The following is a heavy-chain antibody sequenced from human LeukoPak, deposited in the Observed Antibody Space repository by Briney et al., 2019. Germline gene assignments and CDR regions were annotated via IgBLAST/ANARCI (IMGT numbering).Heavy chain of an antibody. J-gene: IGHJ4*02. CDR1: GFTFGNYG. Sequence: GGSLRLSCAASGFTFGNYGMSWVRQAPGKGLEWVSGINWNGGSTGYADSVEGRFTISRDNATNSQYLQMNSLRVEDTASYYCARAQTYGDSRLLLDYWGQGTLVTVSS. CDR2: INWNGGST. CDR3: ARAQTYGDSRLLLDY. D-gene: IGHD2-21*02. V-gene: IGHV3-20*04.